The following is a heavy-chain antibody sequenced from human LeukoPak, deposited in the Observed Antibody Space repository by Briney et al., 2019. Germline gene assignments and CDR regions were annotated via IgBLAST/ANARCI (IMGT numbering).Heavy chain of an antibody. CDR2: FYYNGNI. J-gene: IGHJ4*02. CDR3: AKDVGS. CDR1: GASISSSTYY. V-gene: IGHV4-39*07. Sequence: SETLSLTCTVSGASISSSTYYWGWVRQPPGKGLEWIGTFYYNGNIYYNPSLRSRVTISADTSKNQFSLRLTSVTAADTAVYYCAKDVGSWGQGILVTVPS.